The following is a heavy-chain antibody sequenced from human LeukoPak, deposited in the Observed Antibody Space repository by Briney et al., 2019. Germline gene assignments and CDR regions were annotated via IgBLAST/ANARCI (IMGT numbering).Heavy chain of an antibody. CDR2: INHSGST. D-gene: IGHD4-17*01. CDR1: GGSFSGYY. V-gene: IGHV4-34*01. J-gene: IGHJ4*02. Sequence: SETLSLTCAVYGGSFSGYYWSWIRQPPGKGLEWTGEINHSGSTNYNPSLKSRVTISVDTSKNQFSLKLSSVTAADTAVYYCARGRAGALYFDYWGQGTLVTVSS. CDR3: ARGRAGALYFDY.